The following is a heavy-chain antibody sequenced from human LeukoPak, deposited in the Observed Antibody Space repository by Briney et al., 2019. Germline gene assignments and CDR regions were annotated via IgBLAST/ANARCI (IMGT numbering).Heavy chain of an antibody. CDR3: ATDHGFHYGAYFDY. CDR2: ISYDGSNK. D-gene: IGHD4-17*01. CDR1: GFTFNTFG. J-gene: IGHJ4*02. V-gene: IGHV3-30*03. Sequence: GGSLRLPCAASGFTFNTFGRHWVHQAPGKGLEWVAVISYDGSNKYSADSVKGRFTISRDSSKNTLYLQMNSLRAEDTAVYYCATDHGFHYGAYFDYWGQGTLVTVSS.